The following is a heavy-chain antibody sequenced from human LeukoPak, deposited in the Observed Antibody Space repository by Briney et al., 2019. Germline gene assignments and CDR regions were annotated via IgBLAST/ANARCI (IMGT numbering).Heavy chain of an antibody. D-gene: IGHD2-21*02. CDR1: GFTFSSYW. CDR3: ARVVGCGGDCYSGISDY. CDR2: ISSSSSYI. Sequence: GGSLRLSCAASGFTFSSYWMSWVRQAPGKGLEWVSSISSSSSYIYYTDSVKGRFTISRDNAKKSLYLQMNSLRAEDTAVYYCARVVGCGGDCYSGISDYWGQGTLVTVSS. V-gene: IGHV3-21*01. J-gene: IGHJ4*02.